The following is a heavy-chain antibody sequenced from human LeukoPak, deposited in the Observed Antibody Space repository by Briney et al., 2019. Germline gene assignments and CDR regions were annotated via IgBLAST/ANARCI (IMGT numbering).Heavy chain of an antibody. CDR2: IYYSGST. V-gene: IGHV4-59*01. CDR3: AQYDFWSGYYNY. CDR1: GGSISSYY. Sequence: PSETLSLTCTVSGGSISSYYWSWIRQPPGKGLEWIGYIYYSGSTNYNPSLKSRVTISVDTSKNQFSLKLSSVTAADTAVYYCAQYDFWSGYYNYWGQGTLVTVSS. D-gene: IGHD3-3*01. J-gene: IGHJ4*02.